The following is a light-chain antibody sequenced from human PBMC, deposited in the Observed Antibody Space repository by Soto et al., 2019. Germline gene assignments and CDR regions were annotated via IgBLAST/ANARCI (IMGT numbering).Light chain of an antibody. CDR2: DAS. J-gene: IGKJ1*01. Sequence: DIQLTQFPSTLSASVGDRVSITCRARESINIWLAWYQQKPGKAPKLLMYDASILASGVSPRFSGSGSGTQFTLTISSLQPDDFATYYCQQYNSYRTFGQGTRVEIK. CDR1: ESINIW. V-gene: IGKV1-5*01. CDR3: QQYNSYRT.